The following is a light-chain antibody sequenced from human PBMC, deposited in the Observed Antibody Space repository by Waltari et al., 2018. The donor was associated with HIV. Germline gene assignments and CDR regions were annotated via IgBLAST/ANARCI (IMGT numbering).Light chain of an antibody. CDR1: QSVSYY. CDR2: CAS. V-gene: IGKV3-11*01. J-gene: IGKJ5*01. CDR3: QQRSNWPIT. Sequence: EIVLTQSPATLSLSPGERATLSCRASQSVSYYLAWYQQKTCQGPSLLIYCASSRATGIPARFSGSGYGTDFTLTISSLEPGDFAVYYCQQRSNWPITFGQGTRLEIK.